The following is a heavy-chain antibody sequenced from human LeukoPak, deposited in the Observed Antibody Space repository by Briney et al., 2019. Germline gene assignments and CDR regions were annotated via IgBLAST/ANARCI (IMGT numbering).Heavy chain of an antibody. V-gene: IGHV1-69*05. J-gene: IGHJ4*02. CDR3: AREVYSYGIVPQYYFDY. Sequence: ASVKVSCKASGYTFTSYGISWVRQAPGQGLEWMGRIIPIFGTANYAQKFQGRVTITTDESTSTAYMELSSLRSEDTAVYYCAREVYSYGIVPQYYFDYWGQGTLVTVSS. CDR1: GYTFTSYG. CDR2: IIPIFGTA. D-gene: IGHD5-18*01.